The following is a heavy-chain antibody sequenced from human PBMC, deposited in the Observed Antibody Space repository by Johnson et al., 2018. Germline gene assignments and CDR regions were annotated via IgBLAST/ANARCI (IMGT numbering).Heavy chain of an antibody. V-gene: IGHV3-23*04. Sequence: VQLVESGGGLVQPVGSLKLSCAASGFSVSGDYMNWVRQAPGKGLEWVSVIGANGDATYYADSVKGRFTISRDNSQNMRYLQMNTLRAEDTAVFYCAKPVGTNGPLGAFESWGQGTMLTISS. D-gene: IGHD1-26*01. CDR1: GFSVSGDY. CDR3: AKPVGTNGPLGAFES. CDR2: IGANGDAT. J-gene: IGHJ3*02.